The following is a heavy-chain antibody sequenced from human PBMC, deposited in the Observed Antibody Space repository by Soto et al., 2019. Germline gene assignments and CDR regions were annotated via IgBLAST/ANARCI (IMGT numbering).Heavy chain of an antibody. Sequence: PVGSLRLSCAASGFTFSRYWMHWVRLAPGRGLVWVSRISSDGSNIIYADSVKGRFTISRDDAKNTLYLQMNNLRDEDTAVYYCGRDQTMAGPTTLDYWGQGAQVTVSS. CDR3: GRDQTMAGPTTLDY. D-gene: IGHD6-19*01. CDR1: GFTFSRYW. V-gene: IGHV3-74*01. CDR2: ISSDGSNI. J-gene: IGHJ4*02.